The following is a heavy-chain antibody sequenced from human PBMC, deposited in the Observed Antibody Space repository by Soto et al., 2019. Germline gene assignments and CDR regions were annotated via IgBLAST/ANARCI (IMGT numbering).Heavy chain of an antibody. CDR1: GYTFTTYG. Sequence: QVQLVQSGAEVKKPGASVRLSCKTSGYTFTTYGISWVRQAPGQGLEWMGWISGYNGDTKYAQKIQGRVTMTTDTFTITATLHPICLNSEEPALYYCASDPASSRYLWALDYWGQGTLVTVSS. CDR3: ASDPASSRYLWALDY. V-gene: IGHV1-18*01. D-gene: IGHD6-19*01. CDR2: ISGYNGDT. J-gene: IGHJ4*02.